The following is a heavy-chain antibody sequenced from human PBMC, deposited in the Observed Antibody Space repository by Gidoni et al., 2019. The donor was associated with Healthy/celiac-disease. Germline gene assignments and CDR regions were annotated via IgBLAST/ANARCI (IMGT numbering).Heavy chain of an antibody. Sequence: EVQLVESGGVVVQPGGSLRLSCAASGFTFDDYTMHWVRQAPGKGLEWVSLISWDGGSTYYADSVKGRFTISRDNSKNSLYLQMNSLRTEDTALYYCAKGEGRVPAATFYYYYGMDVWGQGTTVTVSS. CDR2: ISWDGGST. J-gene: IGHJ6*02. D-gene: IGHD2-2*01. CDR3: AKGEGRVPAATFYYYYGMDV. V-gene: IGHV3-43*01. CDR1: GFTFDDYT.